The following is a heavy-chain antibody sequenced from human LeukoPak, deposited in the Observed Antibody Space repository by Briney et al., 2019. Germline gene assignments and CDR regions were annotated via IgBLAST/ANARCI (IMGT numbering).Heavy chain of an antibody. CDR2: IYYGGST. D-gene: IGHD3-16*01. CDR1: GGSISSYY. J-gene: IGHJ1*01. V-gene: IGHV4-59*01. CDR3: ARGPQQHLGELYFQH. Sequence: PSETLSLTCTVSGGSISSYYWSWIRQPPGKGLEWIGYIYYGGSTNYNPSLKSRVTISVDTSKNQFSLKLRSVTAADTAVYYCARGPQQHLGELYFQHWGQGTLVTVSS.